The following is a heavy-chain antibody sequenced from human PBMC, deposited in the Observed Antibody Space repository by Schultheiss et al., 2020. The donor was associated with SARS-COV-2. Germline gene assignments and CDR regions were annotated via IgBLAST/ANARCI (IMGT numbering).Heavy chain of an antibody. CDR3: ARDRDSSSSSPFFDY. CDR2: IYYSGST. Sequence: SETLSLTCTVSGGSISSGGYYWSWIRQHPGKGLEWIGYIYYSGSTYYNPSLKSRVTISVDTSKNQFSLKLSSVTAADTAVYYCARDRDSSSSSPFFDYWGQGTLVTVSS. J-gene: IGHJ4*02. V-gene: IGHV4-31*03. CDR1: GGSISSGGYY. D-gene: IGHD6-6*01.